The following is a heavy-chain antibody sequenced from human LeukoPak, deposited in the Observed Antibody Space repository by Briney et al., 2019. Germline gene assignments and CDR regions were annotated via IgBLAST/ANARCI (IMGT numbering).Heavy chain of an antibody. V-gene: IGHV1-46*01. D-gene: IGHD1-1*01. CDR3: ARESDTGKDFDH. CDR1: GYTFTNYY. J-gene: IGHJ4*02. CDR2: INPSSGST. Sequence: ASVKVSCKASGYTFTNYYMHWVRQAPGQGPEWMGIINPSSGSTSYAQKFQGRVTMTRGTSTSTVYMELSSLRSEDTALYYCARESDTGKDFDHWGQGILVTVSS.